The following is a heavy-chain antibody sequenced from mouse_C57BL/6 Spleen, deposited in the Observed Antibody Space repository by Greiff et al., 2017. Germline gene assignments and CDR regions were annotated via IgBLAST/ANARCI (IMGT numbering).Heavy chain of an antibody. CDR3: SSGWVLLRERYVDG. CDR2: ILPGSGST. CDR1: GYTFTGYW. J-gene: IGHJ1*03. V-gene: IGHV1-9*01. Sequence: QVQLQQSGAELMKPGASVKLSCKATGYTFTGYWIEWVKQRPGHGLEWIGEILPGSGSTNFNEKFKGKATFTADTSSNKAYMQLSSLTTEDSAIYYSSSGWVLLRERYVDGWGTGTTVTVSS. D-gene: IGHD1-1*01.